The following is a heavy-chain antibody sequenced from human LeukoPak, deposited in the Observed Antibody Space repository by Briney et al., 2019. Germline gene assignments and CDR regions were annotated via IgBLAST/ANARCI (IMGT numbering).Heavy chain of an antibody. D-gene: IGHD3-22*01. V-gene: IGHV1-3*01. CDR2: INAGNGNT. CDR1: GYTFTSYA. J-gene: IGHJ4*02. Sequence: GSSVKVSCKASGYTFTSYAMHWVRQAPGQRLEWMGWINAGNGNTKYSQKFQGRVTITRDTSASTAYMELSSLRSEDTAVYYCARDGTVSFRRGGYYYPSYWGQGTLVTVSS. CDR3: ARDGTVSFRRGGYYYPSY.